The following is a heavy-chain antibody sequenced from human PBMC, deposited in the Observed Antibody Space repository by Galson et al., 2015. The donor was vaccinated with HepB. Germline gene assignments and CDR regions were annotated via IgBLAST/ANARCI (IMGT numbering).Heavy chain of an antibody. J-gene: IGHJ4*02. Sequence: SLRLSCAASGFTLSSYSMNWVRQAPGKGLEWVSYISGSSSDIYYADSVKGRLTISRDNAKNSLYLQMNSLRVEDTAVYYCARAYSSSWFFDYWGQGTLVTVPS. V-gene: IGHV3-21*01. CDR2: ISGSSSDI. D-gene: IGHD6-13*01. CDR1: GFTLSSYS. CDR3: ARAYSSSWFFDY.